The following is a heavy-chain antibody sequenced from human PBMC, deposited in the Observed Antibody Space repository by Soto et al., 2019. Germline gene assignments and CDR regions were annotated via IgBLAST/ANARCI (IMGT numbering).Heavy chain of an antibody. CDR1: GFTFSSYS. V-gene: IGHV3-21*01. Sequence: GVSLRLSCAASGFTFSSYSMNWVRQAPGKGLEWVSSISSSSSYIYYADSVKGRFTISRDNAKNSLYLQMNSLRAEDTAVYYCARDQGSXSSSWAKYYYYYYGMDVWGQGTTVTVSS. CDR2: ISSSSSYI. D-gene: IGHD6-13*01. CDR3: ARDQGSXSSSWAKYYYYYYGMDV. J-gene: IGHJ6*01.